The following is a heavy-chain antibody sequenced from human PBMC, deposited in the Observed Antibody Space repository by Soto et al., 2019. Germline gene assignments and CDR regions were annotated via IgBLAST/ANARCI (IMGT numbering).Heavy chain of an antibody. CDR3: ARDDSSGYYYDRDAFDI. J-gene: IGHJ3*02. CDR1: GGTFSSYA. CDR2: IIPIFGTA. V-gene: IGHV1-69*06. Sequence: QVQLVQSGAEVKKPGSSVKVSCKASGGTFSSYAISWVRQAPGQGLEWMGGIIPIFGTANYAQKFHGRVTITADKSTSTAYMELSRLRSEDTAVYYCARDDSSGYYYDRDAFDIWGQGTMVTVSS. D-gene: IGHD3-22*01.